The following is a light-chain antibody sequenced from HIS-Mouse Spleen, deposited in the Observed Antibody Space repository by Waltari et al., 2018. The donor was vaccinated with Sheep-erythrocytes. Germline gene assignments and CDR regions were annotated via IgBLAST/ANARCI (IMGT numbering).Light chain of an antibody. V-gene: IGLV2-23*01. J-gene: IGLJ1*01. CDR1: SSYVGSYNL. Sequence: QSALTQPASVSGSPGQSITISCTGTSSYVGSYNLVSWYQQHPGKAPKLMLYEGSKRPSGVSNRFSGSKSGNTASLTISGLQAEDEADYYCCSYAGSYNHVFATGTKVTVL. CDR3: CSYAGSYNHV. CDR2: EGS.